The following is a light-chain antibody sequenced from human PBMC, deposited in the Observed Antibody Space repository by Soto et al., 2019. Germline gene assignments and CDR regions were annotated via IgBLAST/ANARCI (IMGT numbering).Light chain of an antibody. CDR3: QQSYSTPT. Sequence: DIQMTQSPSSLSASVGDRVTITCRASQSISSYLNWYQQKPGKAPKLLIYAASSLQSGVPSRFNGSGPGTDFTLTISSLQPEDFATYYCQQSYSTPTFGGGTKVEIK. J-gene: IGKJ4*01. CDR1: QSISSY. V-gene: IGKV1-39*01. CDR2: AAS.